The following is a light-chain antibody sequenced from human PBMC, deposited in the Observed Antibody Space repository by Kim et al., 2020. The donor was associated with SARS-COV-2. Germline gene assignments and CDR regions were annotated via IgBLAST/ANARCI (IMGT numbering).Light chain of an antibody. CDR1: SLKNYY. Sequence: ALGQPVRITCQGDSLKNYYASWYQQKPGQAPLLVTYGKNNRPSGIPDRFSGSSSGNTASLTIAGAQADDEGDYYCNSRDSSGNHVIFGGGTQLTVL. V-gene: IGLV3-19*01. J-gene: IGLJ2*01. CDR2: GKN. CDR3: NSRDSSGNHVI.